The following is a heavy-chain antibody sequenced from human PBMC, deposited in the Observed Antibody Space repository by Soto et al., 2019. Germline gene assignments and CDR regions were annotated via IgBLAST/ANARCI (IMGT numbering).Heavy chain of an antibody. CDR1: GGTFSSYA. Sequence: SVKVSCKASGGTFSSYAISWVRQAPGQGLEWMGGIIPIFGTTNYAQKFQGRVTITADESTSTAYMELSSLRSEDTAVYYCARSRRTYYYYYGMDVWGQGXTVTVYS. V-gene: IGHV1-69*13. J-gene: IGHJ6*02. CDR3: ARSRRTYYYYYGMDV. CDR2: IIPIFGTT.